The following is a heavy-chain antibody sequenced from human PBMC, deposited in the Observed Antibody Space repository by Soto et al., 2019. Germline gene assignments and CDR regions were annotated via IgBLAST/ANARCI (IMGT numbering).Heavy chain of an antibody. D-gene: IGHD2-2*01. J-gene: IGHJ6*02. V-gene: IGHV1-69*01. Sequence: QVQLVQSGAEVKKPGSSVKVSCKASGGTFGSCAISWVRQAPGQGLEWMGGIIPIPGTANYAQKFQGRVTIAANETTSTAYMELSRLRSKDTAVYYCARSQGSSTSLEIYYYYYYGMDVWGQGTTVPVSS. CDR3: ARSQGSSTSLEIYYYYYYGMDV. CDR1: GGTFGSCA. CDR2: IIPIPGTA.